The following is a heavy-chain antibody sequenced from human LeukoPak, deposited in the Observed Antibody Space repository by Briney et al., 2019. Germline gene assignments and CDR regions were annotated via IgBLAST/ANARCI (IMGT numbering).Heavy chain of an antibody. D-gene: IGHD4-17*01. CDR3: ARGVPGMTTVAPYDY. J-gene: IGHJ4*02. Sequence: KPSQTLSLTCAVSGGSISSGGYSWSWIRQPPGKGLEWIGYIYHSGSTYYNPSLKSRVTISVDTSKNQFSLKLSSVTAADTAVYYCARGVPGMTTVAPYDYWGQGTLVTVSS. V-gene: IGHV4-30-2*05. CDR2: IYHSGST. CDR1: GGSISSGGYS.